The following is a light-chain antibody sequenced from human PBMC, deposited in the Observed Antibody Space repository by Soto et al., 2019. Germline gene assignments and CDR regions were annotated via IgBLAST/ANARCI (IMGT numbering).Light chain of an antibody. CDR2: GAS. Sequence: EIVLTQSPGTLSLSPGERATLSCRASQSVSSNYLAWYQQKPGQAPRLLIYGASSRATGIPDRFSGSGSGTDLTLTISRLEPEDFAVYYCQQSGSSSWTFGQGTKVEIK. V-gene: IGKV3-20*01. CDR1: QSVSSNY. J-gene: IGKJ1*01. CDR3: QQSGSSSWT.